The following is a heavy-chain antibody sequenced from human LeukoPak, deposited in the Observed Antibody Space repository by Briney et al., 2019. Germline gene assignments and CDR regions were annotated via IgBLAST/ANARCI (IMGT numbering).Heavy chain of an antibody. CDR1: GFTFSSYA. J-gene: IGHJ4*02. CDR2: ISGSGGST. V-gene: IGHV3-23*01. D-gene: IGHD3-10*01. CDR3: ARVWFGELGPSDY. Sequence: PGGSLRLSCAASGFTFSSYAMSWVRQAPGKGLEWVSAISGSGGSTYYADSVKGRLTISRDNSKNTLYLQMNSLRAEDTAVYYCARVWFGELGPSDYWGQGTLVTVSS.